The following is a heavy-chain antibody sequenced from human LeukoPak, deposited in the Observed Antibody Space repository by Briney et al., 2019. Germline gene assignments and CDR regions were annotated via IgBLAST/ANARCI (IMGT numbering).Heavy chain of an antibody. Sequence: GGSLRLSCAASGFTFSNYDMHWVRQAPGKGLEYVSAISSRGDYTYYISSVKGRFTISRDNSKNTLYLQMGSLRAEDMAVYYCARAPNAGRTGSHWFDPWGQGALVTVSS. CDR1: GFTFSNYD. J-gene: IGHJ5*02. D-gene: IGHD3/OR15-3a*01. CDR2: ISSRGDYT. V-gene: IGHV3-64*01. CDR3: ARAPNAGRTGSHWFDP.